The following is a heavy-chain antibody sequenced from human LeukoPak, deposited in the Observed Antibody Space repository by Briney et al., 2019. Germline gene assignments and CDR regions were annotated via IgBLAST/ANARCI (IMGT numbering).Heavy chain of an antibody. V-gene: IGHV1-2*02. D-gene: IGHD2-2*01. CDR1: GYTFTGYY. CDR2: INPNSGGT. CDR3: ARGGDIVVVPAGGEFDY. J-gene: IGHJ4*02. Sequence: GASVKVSCKASGYTFTGYYMHWVRQAPGQGLEWMGWINPNSGGTNYAQKFQGRVTMTRDTSISTAYMELSRLRSDDTAVYYCARGGDIVVVPAGGEFDYWGQGTLVTVSS.